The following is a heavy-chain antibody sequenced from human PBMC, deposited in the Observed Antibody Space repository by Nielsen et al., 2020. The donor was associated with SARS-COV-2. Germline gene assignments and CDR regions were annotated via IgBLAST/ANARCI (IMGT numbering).Heavy chain of an antibody. J-gene: IGHJ4*02. CDR2: ISAYNGNT. V-gene: IGHV1-18*01. D-gene: IGHD1-26*01. CDR3: ARDMGARGAGYFDY. Sequence: ASVKVSCKASGYTFTSYGISWVRQAPGQGLEWMGWISAYNGNTNYAQKLQGRVTMTTDTSTSTAYMELSSLRSEDTAVYYCARDMGARGAGYFDYWGQGTLVTVSS. CDR1: GYTFTSYG.